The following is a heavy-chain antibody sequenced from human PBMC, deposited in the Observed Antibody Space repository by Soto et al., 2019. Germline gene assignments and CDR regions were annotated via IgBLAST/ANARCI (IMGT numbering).Heavy chain of an antibody. Sequence: SLRVSCSASVFTCNNYAMSCFRQAPGKGLEWVSAISGNGISTYYADSVRGRFTLSRDNSENTLFLQMNRLRADDTAVYYRTRDAISMVRGTDNWFDPWGLGTLVTVSS. V-gene: IGHV3-23*01. D-gene: IGHD3-10*01. CDR2: ISGNGIST. J-gene: IGHJ5*02. CDR3: TRDAISMVRGTDNWFDP. CDR1: VFTCNNYA.